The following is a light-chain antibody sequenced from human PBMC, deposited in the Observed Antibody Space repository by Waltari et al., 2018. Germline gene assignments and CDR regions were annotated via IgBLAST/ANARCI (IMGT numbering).Light chain of an antibody. Sequence: EIVMTQSPATLSVSPGERATLSGRASQSVSSNLAWYPQKPGQAPRLRIYGASTRATGIPARFSGGWSGTKLTLTISSMQSEDFAVYDCQQYNNWPPTFGGGTKVEIK. CDR1: QSVSSN. CDR3: QQYNNWPPT. J-gene: IGKJ4*01. V-gene: IGKV3-15*01. CDR2: GAS.